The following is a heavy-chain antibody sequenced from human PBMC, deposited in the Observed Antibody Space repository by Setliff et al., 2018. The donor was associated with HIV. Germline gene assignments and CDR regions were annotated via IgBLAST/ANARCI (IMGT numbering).Heavy chain of an antibody. V-gene: IGHV3-23*01. Sequence: GESLKISCVTSGFTFTSHSMNWVRLRPGKGLEWVASISGSGGAIHYADSVKGRFTISRDNSKNTVHLQMNSLRAEDTAVYYCANDQWDCWGQGTLVTVSS. CDR3: ANDQWDC. CDR2: ISGSGGAI. D-gene: IGHD6-19*01. J-gene: IGHJ4*02. CDR1: GFTFTSHS.